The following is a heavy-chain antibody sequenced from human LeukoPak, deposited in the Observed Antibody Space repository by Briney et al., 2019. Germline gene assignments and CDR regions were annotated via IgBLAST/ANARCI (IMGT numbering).Heavy chain of an antibody. D-gene: IGHD4-17*01. J-gene: IGHJ4*02. CDR2: ISYDGSNK. CDR3: ARGGDYAYSDY. CDR1: GFTFSSYG. Sequence: GGSLRLSCAASGFTFSSYGMHWVRQAPGKGLEWVAVISYDGSNKYYADSVKGRFTISRDNSKNTLYLQMNSLRAEDTAVYYCARGGDYAYSDYWGQGTLVTVSS. V-gene: IGHV3-30*03.